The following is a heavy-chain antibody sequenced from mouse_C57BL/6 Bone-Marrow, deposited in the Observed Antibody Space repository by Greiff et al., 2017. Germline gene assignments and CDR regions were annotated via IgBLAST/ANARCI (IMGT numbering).Heavy chain of an antibody. Sequence: QVTLKECGPELVKPGASVKISCKASGYAFSSSWMNWVKQRPGKGLEWIGRIYPGDGDTNYNGKFKGKATLTADKSSSTAYMQLSSLTSEDSAVYFCARGGVTSGYWGQGTTLTVSS. CDR3: ARGGVTSGY. J-gene: IGHJ2*01. V-gene: IGHV1-82*01. CDR1: GYAFSSSW. D-gene: IGHD2-2*01. CDR2: IYPGDGDT.